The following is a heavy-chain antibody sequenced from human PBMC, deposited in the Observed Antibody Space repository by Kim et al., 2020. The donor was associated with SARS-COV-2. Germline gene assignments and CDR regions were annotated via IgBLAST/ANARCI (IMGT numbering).Heavy chain of an antibody. CDR3: AGGIPGSWELLLEAFRY. V-gene: IGHV4-34*01. CDR2: INHSGST. J-gene: IGHJ4*02. CDR1: GGSFSGYY. Sequence: SETLSLTCAVYGGSFSGYYWSWIRQPPGKGLEWIGEINHSGSTNYNPSLKSRVTISVDTSKNQFSLKLSSVTAADTAVYYCAGGIPGSWELLLEAFRYWGQGTLVTVSS. D-gene: IGHD1-26*01.